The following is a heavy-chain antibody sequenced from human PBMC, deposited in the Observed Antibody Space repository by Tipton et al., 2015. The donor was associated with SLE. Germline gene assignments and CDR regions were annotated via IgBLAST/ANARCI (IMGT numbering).Heavy chain of an antibody. V-gene: IGHV4-34*01. J-gene: IGHJ4*02. CDR1: GGSFSGYY. CDR3: ARALVATIPFDY. CDR2: ISHSGST. Sequence: TLSLTCAVYGGSFSGYYWSWIRQPPGKGLEWIGEISHSGSTKYKPSLKSRVTISVDTSKNQFSPKLSSVTAADTAVYYCARALVATIPFDYWGQGTLVTVSS. D-gene: IGHD5-12*01.